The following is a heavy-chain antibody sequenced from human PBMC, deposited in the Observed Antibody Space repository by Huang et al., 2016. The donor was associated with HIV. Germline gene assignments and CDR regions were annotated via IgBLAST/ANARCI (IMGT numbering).Heavy chain of an antibody. Sequence: QVQLQQWGAGLLRPSETLSLTCAVYGGSFSGYYGNWIRSPPGKGLEWIGEINHCKSTNDNPSLKSRVTISVDTSRNQFSLTLTSVTAADTAVYYCARGQGGYYYYYMDVWGKGTTVTVSS. CDR1: GGSFSGYY. CDR3: ARGQGGYYYYYMDV. V-gene: IGHV4-34*01. CDR2: INHCKST. J-gene: IGHJ6*03.